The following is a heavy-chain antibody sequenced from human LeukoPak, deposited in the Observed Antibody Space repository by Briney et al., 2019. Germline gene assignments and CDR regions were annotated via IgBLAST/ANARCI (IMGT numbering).Heavy chain of an antibody. J-gene: IGHJ4*02. D-gene: IGHD3-3*01. Sequence: GMSLRLSCAASGFTFSRCGMHWFRQAPGKGLEWVAIIYSDGTNKYYADSVKGRFTISRENSKNMLYLQVNSLRAEDTGVYYCARDGPHYDIDYWGQGTLVTVSS. CDR3: ARDGPHYDIDY. V-gene: IGHV3-33*01. CDR2: IYSDGTNK. CDR1: GFTFSRCG.